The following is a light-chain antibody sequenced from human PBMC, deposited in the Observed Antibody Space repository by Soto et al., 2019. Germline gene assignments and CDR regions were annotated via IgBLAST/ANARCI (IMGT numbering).Light chain of an antibody. J-gene: IGLJ1*01. V-gene: IGLV2-14*01. Sequence: QSALAQPASVSGSPGQSITISCTGTSSDVGGYNYVSWYQQHPGKAPKLMIYEVSNRPSGVSNRFSGSKSGNTASLTISGLQAEDEGDYYCRSYISSSTPYVFGTGTKVTVL. CDR1: SSDVGGYNY. CDR3: RSYISSSTPYV. CDR2: EVS.